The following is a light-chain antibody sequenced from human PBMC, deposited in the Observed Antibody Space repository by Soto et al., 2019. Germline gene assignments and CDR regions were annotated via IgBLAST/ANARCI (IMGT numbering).Light chain of an antibody. Sequence: QSALTQPASVSGSPGQSITIACIGTNRDVGSYNLVSWYQQRPGEAPKLIISEVRNRPSGISYRFTGSKSGNTASLTISGLQAEDEADYYCSSYTTSSPLVFGGGTKVTVL. J-gene: IGLJ3*02. CDR1: NRDVGSYNL. V-gene: IGLV2-14*01. CDR3: SSYTTSSPLV. CDR2: EVR.